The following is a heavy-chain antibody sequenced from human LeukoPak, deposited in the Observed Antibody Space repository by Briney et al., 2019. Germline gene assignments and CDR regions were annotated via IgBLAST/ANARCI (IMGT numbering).Heavy chain of an antibody. J-gene: IGHJ4*02. D-gene: IGHD3-22*01. Sequence: VASVKVSCKASGGTFSSYAISWVRQAPGQGLEWMGGIIPIFGTANYAQKFQGRVTITTDESTSTAYMELSSLRSEDTAVYYCARDPDSSGHFDYWGQGTLVTVSS. CDR1: GGTFSSYA. CDR2: IIPIFGTA. CDR3: ARDPDSSGHFDY. V-gene: IGHV1-69*05.